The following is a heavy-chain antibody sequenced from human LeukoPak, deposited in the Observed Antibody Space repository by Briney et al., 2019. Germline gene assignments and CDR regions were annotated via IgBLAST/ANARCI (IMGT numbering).Heavy chain of an antibody. D-gene: IGHD3-10*01. CDR2: ISSSGSTI. Sequence: PGGSLRLSCAASGFTFSDYYMSWIRQAPGKGLEWVSYISSSGSTIYYADSVKGRFTISRDNAKTSLYLQMNSLRAEDTAVYYGVSPATYYGSGSYYYWGQGTLVTVSS. CDR1: GFTFSDYY. J-gene: IGHJ4*02. V-gene: IGHV3-11*01. CDR3: VSPATYYGSGSYYY.